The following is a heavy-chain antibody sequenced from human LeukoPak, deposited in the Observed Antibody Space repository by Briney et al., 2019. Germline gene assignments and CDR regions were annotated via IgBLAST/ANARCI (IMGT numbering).Heavy chain of an antibody. V-gene: IGHV4-59*01. CDR3: ARALADDCSNWFDP. Sequence: SETLSLTCTVSGGSISSYYWSWIRQPPGKGLEWIGYIYYSGSTNYNPSLKSRVTISVDTSKNQFSLKLSSVTAADTAVYYCARALADDCSNWFDPWGQGTLVTVSS. J-gene: IGHJ5*02. CDR1: GGSISSYY. D-gene: IGHD4-11*01. CDR2: IYYSGST.